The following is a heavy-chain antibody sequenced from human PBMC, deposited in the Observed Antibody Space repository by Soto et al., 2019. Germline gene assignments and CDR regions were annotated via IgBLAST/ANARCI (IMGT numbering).Heavy chain of an antibody. CDR1: GGSISSSNW. Sequence: QVQLQESGPGLVKPSGTLSLTCAVSGGSISSSNWWSWVRQPPGKGLEWIGEIYHSGSTNYNPSLTSRVXXSXDXXKNQFSLKLSSVTAADTAVYYCASSGWYEGNTFDIWGQGTMVTVSS. CDR2: IYHSGST. J-gene: IGHJ3*02. D-gene: IGHD6-19*01. CDR3: ASSGWYEGNTFDI. V-gene: IGHV4-4*02.